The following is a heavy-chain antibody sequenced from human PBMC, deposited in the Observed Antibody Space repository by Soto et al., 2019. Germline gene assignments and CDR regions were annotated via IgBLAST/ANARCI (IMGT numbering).Heavy chain of an antibody. CDR1: GFTFSSYA. V-gene: IGHV3-30-3*01. Sequence: PGGSLRLSCAASGFTFSSYAMHWVRQAPGKGLEWVAVISYDGSNKYYADSVKGRFTISRDNSKNTLYLQMNSLRAEDTAVYYCARGAGGEYQLLTTTPLDWGQGTLVTVSS. J-gene: IGHJ4*02. CDR2: ISYDGSNK. D-gene: IGHD2-2*01. CDR3: ARGAGGEYQLLTTTPLD.